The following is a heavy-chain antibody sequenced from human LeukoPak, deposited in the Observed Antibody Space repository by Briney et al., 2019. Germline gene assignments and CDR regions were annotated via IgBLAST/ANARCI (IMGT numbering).Heavy chain of an antibody. CDR2: INPNSGGT. CDR3: ARVYAGGLGRDSGYFDL. Sequence: ASVKVSCKASGYTSTGYYMHWVRQAPGQGLEWMGWINPNSGGTNYAQKFQGWVTMTRDTSISTAYMELSRLRSDDTAVYYCARVYAGGLGRDSGYFDLWGRGTLVTVSS. D-gene: IGHD2/OR15-2a*01. V-gene: IGHV1-2*04. J-gene: IGHJ2*01. CDR1: GYTSTGYY.